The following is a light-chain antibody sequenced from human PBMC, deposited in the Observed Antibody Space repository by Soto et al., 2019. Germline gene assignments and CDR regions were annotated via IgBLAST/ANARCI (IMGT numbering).Light chain of an antibody. V-gene: IGLV1-40*01. CDR3: QSYDSSLDVV. J-gene: IGLJ2*01. CDR2: GNS. Sequence: QSVLTQPPSVSGAPGQRVTISCTGSSSNIGAGYDVHWYQQLPGTAPKLLIYGNSNRPSGVPDRFSGSKSGTSASLAITGLQAEDEADYYCQSYDSSLDVVFDGGTKVTVL. CDR1: SSNIGAGYD.